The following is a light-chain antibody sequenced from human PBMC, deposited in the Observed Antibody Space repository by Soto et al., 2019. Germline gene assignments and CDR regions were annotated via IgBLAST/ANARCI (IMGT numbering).Light chain of an antibody. CDR2: GAF. J-gene: IGKJ1*01. CDR3: QQYNSWPPA. CDR1: QSVSSS. Sequence: EIVVTQSPVTLSVSPEESATLSCRASQSVSSSLAWYQQKPGQAPRVLIYGAFTRATGIPARFSGSGSGTEFTLTISSLLSEDFAVYYCQQYNSWPPAFGQGTKVDIK. V-gene: IGKV3-15*01.